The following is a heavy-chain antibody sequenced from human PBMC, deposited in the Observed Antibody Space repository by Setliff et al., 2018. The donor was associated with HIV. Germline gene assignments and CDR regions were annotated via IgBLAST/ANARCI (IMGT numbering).Heavy chain of an antibody. D-gene: IGHD3-10*01. V-gene: IGHV1-46*01. CDR3: ARDFGGRWTFDY. CDR1: GYAFTSDH. J-gene: IGHJ4*02. CDR2: TTPGDGHT. Sequence: GASVKVSCKASGYAFTSDHMHWVRQAPGQGLEWVGMTTPGDGHTNYEQKFQGRVTMTRDTSTTTVYMELSSLTSKDTAIYYCARDFGGRWTFDYWGQGTLVTVSS.